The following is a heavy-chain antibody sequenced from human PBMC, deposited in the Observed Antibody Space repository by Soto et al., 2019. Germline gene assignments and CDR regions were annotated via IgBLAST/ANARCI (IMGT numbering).Heavy chain of an antibody. CDR1: GFTFSSYG. CDR2: ISYDGSNK. V-gene: IGHV3-30*18. CDR3: AKPGRYFDWYYYMDV. Sequence: QVQLVESGGGVVQPGRSLRLSCAASGFTFSSYGMHWVRQAPGKGLEWVAVISYDGSNKYYADSVKGRFTISRDNSKNTLYLQMNSMRAEDTAVYYCAKPGRYFDWYYYMDVWGKGTTVTVSS. D-gene: IGHD3-9*01. J-gene: IGHJ6*03.